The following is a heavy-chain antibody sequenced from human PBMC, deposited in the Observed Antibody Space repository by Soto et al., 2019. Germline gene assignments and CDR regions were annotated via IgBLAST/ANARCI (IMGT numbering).Heavy chain of an antibody. CDR2: ISYDGSNK. CDR1: GFTFSSYA. CDR3: ARPIEPTIFGVVPDYYYYGMDV. Sequence: ESGGGVVQPGRSLRLSCAASGFTFSSYAMHWVRQAPGKGLEWVAVISYDGSNKYYADSVKGRFTISRDNSKNTLYLQMNSLRAEDTAVYYCARPIEPTIFGVVPDYYYYGMDVWGQGTTVTVSS. D-gene: IGHD3-3*01. V-gene: IGHV3-30-3*01. J-gene: IGHJ6*02.